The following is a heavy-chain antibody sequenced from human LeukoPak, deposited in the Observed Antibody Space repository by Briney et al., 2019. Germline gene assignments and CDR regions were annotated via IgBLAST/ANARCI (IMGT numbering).Heavy chain of an antibody. Sequence: ASVKVACKASGYNFISYDINWVRQATGQGLEWMGWMNPNSGDTGYAQKFQGRVTMTRDTSISTAYMELSSLRSEDTAVYYCARARGGYCSSTSCRNYYYYMDVWGKGTTVTVSS. V-gene: IGHV1-8*01. CDR3: ARARGGYCSSTSCRNYYYYMDV. J-gene: IGHJ6*03. CDR1: GYNFISYD. CDR2: MNPNSGDT. D-gene: IGHD2-2*01.